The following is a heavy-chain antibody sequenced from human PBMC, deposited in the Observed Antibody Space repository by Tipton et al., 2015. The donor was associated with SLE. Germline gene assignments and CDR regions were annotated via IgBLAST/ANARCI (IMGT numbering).Heavy chain of an antibody. CDR3: ARVGDTGVIDY. V-gene: IGHV4-59*01. D-gene: IGHD2-21*01. J-gene: IGHJ4*02. CDR1: GGSISSYY. CDR2: IFYSGDT. Sequence: TLSLTCTVSGGSISSYYWSWIRQPPGKGLEWIGYIFYSGDTNYSPSLKSRVTMSIDTPRNQFSLKLSTVTAADTAVYYCARVGDTGVIDYWGQGTLVTVSS.